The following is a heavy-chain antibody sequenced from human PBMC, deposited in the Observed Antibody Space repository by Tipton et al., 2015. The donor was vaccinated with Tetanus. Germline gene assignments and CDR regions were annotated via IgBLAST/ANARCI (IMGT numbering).Heavy chain of an antibody. D-gene: IGHD3-10*01. J-gene: IGHJ5*02. V-gene: IGHV5-51*01. CDR1: GYSFNIYW. CDR3: ARLPKHYSASGST. Sequence: VQLVQSGAEVKKPGESLKISCSGSGYSFNIYWLAWVRQMPGKGLEWMGIIYPGDSDATYSPSFQGQVTISADKSISTAYLQWRSLKASDTAIYFCARLPKHYSASGSTWGQGTLVTVSS. CDR2: IYPGDSDA.